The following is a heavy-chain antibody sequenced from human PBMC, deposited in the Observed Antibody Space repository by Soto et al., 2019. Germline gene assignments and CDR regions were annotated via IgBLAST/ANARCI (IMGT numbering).Heavy chain of an antibody. CDR1: GFTFDNYA. J-gene: IGHJ4*02. Sequence: EVQLLESGGGLVQPGGSLRLSCAASGFTFDNYAMSWVRQTPGKGLEGVSAITGSGGSTYYADSVKGRFTISRDNSKKTRYMQMNTRGAENTAEYYCAKGSSNSRPYYFDYWGQGTLVTVSS. CDR3: AKGSSNSRPYYFDY. D-gene: IGHD2-2*01. V-gene: IGHV3-23*01. CDR2: ITGSGGST.